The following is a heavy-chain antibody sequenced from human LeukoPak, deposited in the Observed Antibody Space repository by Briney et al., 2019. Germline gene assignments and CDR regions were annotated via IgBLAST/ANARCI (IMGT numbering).Heavy chain of an antibody. J-gene: IGHJ6*02. CDR1: GGSISSYY. Sequence: SETLSLTCTVSGGSISSYYWSWIRQPPGKGLEWIGYIYYSGSTNYNPSLKSRVTISVDTSQKHFSLKLSPVTAADPAMYYCARHVSTGLWVRGVIPHRMDVWGQGTTVTVSS. D-gene: IGHD3-10*01. CDR3: ARHVSTGLWVRGVIPHRMDV. V-gene: IGHV4-59*08. CDR2: IYYSGST.